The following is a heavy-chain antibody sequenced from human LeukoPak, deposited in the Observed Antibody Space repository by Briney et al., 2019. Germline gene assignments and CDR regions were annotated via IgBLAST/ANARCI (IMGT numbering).Heavy chain of an antibody. D-gene: IGHD4-23*01. J-gene: IGHJ6*02. Sequence: SVKVSCKASGGTFSSYAISWVRQAPGQGLEWMGGIIPIFGTANYAQKFQGRVTITADESTSTAYMELSSLRSEDTAVHYCARDPGGNSMHYYGMDVWGQGTTVTVSS. V-gene: IGHV1-69*13. CDR1: GGTFSSYA. CDR2: IIPIFGTA. CDR3: ARDPGGNSMHYYGMDV.